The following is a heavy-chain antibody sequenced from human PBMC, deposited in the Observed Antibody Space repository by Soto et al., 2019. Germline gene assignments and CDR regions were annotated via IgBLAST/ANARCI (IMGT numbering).Heavy chain of an antibody. CDR1: GFTFSSYG. CDR3: ARDPVSDSSSWFCDY. D-gene: IGHD6-13*01. V-gene: IGHV3-33*01. CDR2: IWYDGSNK. J-gene: IGHJ4*02. Sequence: QVQLVESGGGVVQPGRSLRLSCAASGFTFSSYGMHWVRQAPGKGLEWVAVIWYDGSNKYYADSVKGRFTISRDNSKNTLYLQMNSLRAEDTAVYYWARDPVSDSSSWFCDYWGQGTLVTVSS.